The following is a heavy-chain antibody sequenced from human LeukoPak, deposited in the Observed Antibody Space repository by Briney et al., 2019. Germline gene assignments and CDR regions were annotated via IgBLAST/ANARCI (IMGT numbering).Heavy chain of an antibody. J-gene: IGHJ4*02. CDR1: GGSFSGYY. V-gene: IGHV4-34*01. Sequence: SETLSLTCAVYGGSFSGYYWSWIRQPPGKGLEWIGEINHSGSTNYNPSLKSRVTISVDTSKNQFSLKLSSVTAADTVVYYCARGPGVTLFNYWGQGTLVTVSS. D-gene: IGHD2-21*02. CDR3: ARGPGVTLFNY. CDR2: INHSGST.